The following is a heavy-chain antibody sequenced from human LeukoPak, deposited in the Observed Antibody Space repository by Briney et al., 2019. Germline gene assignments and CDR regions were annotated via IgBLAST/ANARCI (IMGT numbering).Heavy chain of an antibody. CDR3: ARLTGDYGAGSGPNYHFDY. CDR2: MNPHTGTT. V-gene: IGHV1-2*06. J-gene: IGHJ4*02. CDR1: GYTLTAYY. Sequence: ASVKVSCKASGYTLTAYYMHWVRQAPGQGLEWMGRMNPHTGTTSYEKKFQGRVTMTRDTSINTAYMELRNLRSDDTAVYYCARLTGDYGAGSGPNYHFDYWGQGALVSVSS. D-gene: IGHD3-3*01.